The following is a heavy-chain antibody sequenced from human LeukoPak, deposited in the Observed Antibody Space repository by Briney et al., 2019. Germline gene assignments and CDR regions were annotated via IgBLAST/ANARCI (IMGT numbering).Heavy chain of an antibody. CDR2: LSYTGST. D-gene: IGHD2-2*01. CDR3: ARHLGYCSSTSCYFAY. J-gene: IGHJ4*02. V-gene: IGHV4-39*01. CDR1: GGSISSSSYY. Sequence: SETLPLTCTVSGGSISSSSYYWGWIRQPPGKGLEWIGSLSYTGSTYYNPSLKSRLTISADTSKNQFSLKLSSVTAADSAVYYCARHLGYCSSTSCYFAYWGQGTLVTVSS.